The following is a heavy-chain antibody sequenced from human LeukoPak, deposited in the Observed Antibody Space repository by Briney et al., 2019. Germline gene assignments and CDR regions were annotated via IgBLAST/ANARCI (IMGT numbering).Heavy chain of an antibody. D-gene: IGHD3-22*01. V-gene: IGHV3-43D*04. CDR1: GFTFDDYA. CDR3: AKGGDYDSSGYYHFQH. CDR2: ISWDGGST. J-gene: IGHJ1*01. Sequence: PGGSLRLSCAASGFTFDDYAMHWVRQAPGKGLEWVSLISWDGGSTYYADSVNGRFTISRDNSKNSLYLQMNSLRAEDTALYYCAKGGDYDSSGYYHFQHWGQGTLVTVSS.